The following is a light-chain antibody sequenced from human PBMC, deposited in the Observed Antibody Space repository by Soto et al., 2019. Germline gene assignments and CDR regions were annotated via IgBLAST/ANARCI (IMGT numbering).Light chain of an antibody. V-gene: IGLV4-60*02. CDR1: SGHSTYV. CDR2: LEGSGSY. Sequence: QLVLTQSSSGSASLGSSVKLTCTLSSGHSTYVIAWHQQQPGKAPRYLMKLEGSGSYNKGGGVPDRFSGSSSGADRYLTISNLQFEDEADYYCETWDSNIRVFGGGTKLTVL. CDR3: ETWDSNIRV. J-gene: IGLJ3*02.